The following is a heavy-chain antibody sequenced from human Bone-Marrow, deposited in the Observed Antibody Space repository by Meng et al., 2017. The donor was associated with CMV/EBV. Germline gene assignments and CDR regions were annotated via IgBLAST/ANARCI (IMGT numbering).Heavy chain of an antibody. J-gene: IGHJ4*02. D-gene: IGHD6-19*01. CDR3: ARSSGWSRFDY. V-gene: IGHV1-2*02. CDR2: INPNDDT. Sequence: QVQPVQAGAEVKKPGASVQVSCKASGYTVTDYYIHWVRQAPGQWLEWMGWINPNDDTNYAQNFQGRVTMTRDMSINTVYMELSRLTSDDTAVYYCARSSGWSRFDYWGLGTLVTVSS. CDR1: GYTVTDYY.